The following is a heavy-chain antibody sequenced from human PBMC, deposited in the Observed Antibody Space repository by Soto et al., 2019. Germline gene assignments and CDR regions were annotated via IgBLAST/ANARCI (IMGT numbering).Heavy chain of an antibody. D-gene: IGHD5-18*01. J-gene: IGHJ4*02. CDR1: GFTFGDYA. CDR2: ITGNSGNM. Sequence: GGSLRLSCAASGFTFGDYAMHWVRQVPGKGLEWVSSITGNSGNMGYADSVKGRFTISRDNAKNSLYLEMNYLRTEDTALYYCAKDLPGYSYGQFDSWGQGTLVTVSS. V-gene: IGHV3-9*01. CDR3: AKDLPGYSYGQFDS.